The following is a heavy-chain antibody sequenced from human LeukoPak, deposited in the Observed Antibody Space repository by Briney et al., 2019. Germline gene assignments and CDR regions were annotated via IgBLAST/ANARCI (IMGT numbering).Heavy chain of an antibody. D-gene: IGHD3-22*01. CDR2: ISAYNGNT. CDR3: ARDSSGFGPSVDFDY. V-gene: IGHV1-18*01. CDR1: GYTFTSYG. J-gene: IGHJ4*02. Sequence: ASVKVSCKASGYTFTSYGISWVRQAPGQGLEWMGWISAYNGNTNYAQKLQGRVTMTTDTSTSTAYMELRSLRSDDTAVYYCARDSSGFGPSVDFDYWGQGTLVTVSS.